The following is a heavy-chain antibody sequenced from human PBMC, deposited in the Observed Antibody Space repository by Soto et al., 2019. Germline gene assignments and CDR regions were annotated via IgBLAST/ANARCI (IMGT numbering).Heavy chain of an antibody. CDR1: GFTFSSYA. Sequence: GGSLRLSCAASGFTFSSYAMSWVRQAPGKGLEWVSAISGSGGSTYYADSVKGRFTISRDNSKNTLYLQMNSLRAEDTAVYYCAPSLTVTTSRPQHWGQGTLVTVSS. V-gene: IGHV3-23*01. CDR3: APSLTVTTSRPQH. D-gene: IGHD4-17*01. CDR2: ISGSGGST. J-gene: IGHJ1*01.